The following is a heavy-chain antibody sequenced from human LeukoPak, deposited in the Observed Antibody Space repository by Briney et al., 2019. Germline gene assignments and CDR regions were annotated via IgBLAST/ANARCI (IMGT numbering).Heavy chain of an antibody. CDR3: AKGEMTTVTYFDY. Sequence: GGSLRLSCAASGFTFSSYAVSWVRQAPGKGLEWVSAISGSGGSTYYADSVKGRFTISRDNSKNTLYLQMNSLGAEDTAVYYCAKGEMTTVTYFDYWGQGTLVTVSS. V-gene: IGHV3-23*01. D-gene: IGHD4-17*01. CDR2: ISGSGGST. J-gene: IGHJ4*02. CDR1: GFTFSSYA.